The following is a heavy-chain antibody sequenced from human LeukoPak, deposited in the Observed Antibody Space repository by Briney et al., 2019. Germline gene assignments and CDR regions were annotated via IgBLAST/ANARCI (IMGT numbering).Heavy chain of an antibody. CDR3: ARDPIAYCGGDCYPD. D-gene: IGHD2-21*02. Sequence: PSETLSLTCTVSGGSISSYYWSWIRQPPGKGLEWIGYIYYSGSTNYNPSLKSRVTISVDTSKNQFSLKLTSVTAADTAVYYCARDPIAYCGGDCYPDWGQGTLVTVSS. CDR2: IYYSGST. V-gene: IGHV4-59*12. J-gene: IGHJ4*02. CDR1: GGSISSYY.